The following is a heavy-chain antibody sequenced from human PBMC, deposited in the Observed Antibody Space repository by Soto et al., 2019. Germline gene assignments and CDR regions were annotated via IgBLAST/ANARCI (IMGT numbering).Heavy chain of an antibody. Sequence: ASETLSLTCSVSGDSISNNKWWSWVRQPPGKGLEWIGEMHHSGSIHYNASLKSRATLSVDKSRNQFSLQLTSVTAADTALYFCARYDNKTLEAQCLDSWGQGTPVTVSS. CDR2: MHHSGSI. D-gene: IGHD3-16*01. CDR3: ARYDNKTLEAQCLDS. CDR1: GDSISNNKW. J-gene: IGHJ5*02. V-gene: IGHV4-4*02.